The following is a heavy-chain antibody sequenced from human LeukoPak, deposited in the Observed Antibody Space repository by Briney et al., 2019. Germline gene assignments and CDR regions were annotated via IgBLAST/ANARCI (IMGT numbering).Heavy chain of an antibody. CDR2: MNPNSGNT. V-gene: IGHV1-8*02. CDR1: GGTFSSYT. D-gene: IGHD1-20*01. Sequence: ASVKVSCKASGGTFSSYTINWVRQATGQGLEWMGWMNPNSGNTGYAQKFQGRVTMTRNTSISTAYMELSSLRSEDTAVYYCARGEYNWNCFDYWGQGTLVTVSS. CDR3: ARGEYNWNCFDY. J-gene: IGHJ4*02.